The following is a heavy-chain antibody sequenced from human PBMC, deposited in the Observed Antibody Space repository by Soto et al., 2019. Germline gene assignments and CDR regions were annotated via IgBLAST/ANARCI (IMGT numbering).Heavy chain of an antibody. CDR2: IYYSGTT. J-gene: IGHJ4*02. CDR3: ATHSSVDYFDN. CDR1: GDSITSNSYF. Sequence: PSETLSLTCTVSGDSITSNSYFWAWIRQPPGKGLEWIGSIYYSGTTYYNPSLKSRATISVDRSKNQFPLKLSSVTAADTAVYYCATHSSVDYFDNCCQEVLITVS. V-gene: IGHV4-39*01.